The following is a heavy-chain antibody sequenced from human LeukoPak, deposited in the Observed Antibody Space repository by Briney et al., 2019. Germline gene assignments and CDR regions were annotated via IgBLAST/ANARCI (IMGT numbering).Heavy chain of an antibody. CDR1: GFTFSTNA. J-gene: IGHJ4*02. CDR3: AKDVGKWESLHFFDY. D-gene: IGHD1-26*01. V-gene: IGHV3-23*01. CDR2: ISGSGAST. Sequence: GGSLRLSCLTSGFTFSTNAMSWVRQAPGKGLEWISGISGSGASTYYADSVTGRFTTSRDNSRNTLYLQMNSLRGDDTAVYYCAKDVGKWESLHFFDYWGQGTLVTVSS.